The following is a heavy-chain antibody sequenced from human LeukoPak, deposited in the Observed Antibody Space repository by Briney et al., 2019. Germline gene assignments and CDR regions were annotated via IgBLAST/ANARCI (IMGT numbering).Heavy chain of an antibody. D-gene: IGHD5-18*01. J-gene: IGHJ4*02. CDR2: IIPIFGTA. CDR3: ASRDRGYSYGLLFDY. Sequence: SSVKVSCKGSAGTFSSYAISWVRQAPGQGLEWMGGIIPIFGTANDGQKFQGRVTITADESTSTAYMELSSLRSEDRAVYYCASRDRGYSYGLLFDYWGQGTLVTVSS. V-gene: IGHV1-69*01. CDR1: AGTFSSYA.